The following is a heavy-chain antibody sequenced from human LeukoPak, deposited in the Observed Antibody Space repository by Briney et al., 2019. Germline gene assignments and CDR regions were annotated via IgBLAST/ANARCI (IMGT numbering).Heavy chain of an antibody. Sequence: QPGGSLRLSCAASGLTISSYSMNWVRQAPGKGLQWVSYISSSSSTIYYADSVKGRFTISRDNAKNSLYLQMNSLRAEDTAVYYCARALRFGETFPAYWGQGTLVTVSS. V-gene: IGHV3-48*01. J-gene: IGHJ4*02. D-gene: IGHD3-10*01. CDR2: ISSSSSTI. CDR3: ARALRFGETFPAY. CDR1: GLTISSYS.